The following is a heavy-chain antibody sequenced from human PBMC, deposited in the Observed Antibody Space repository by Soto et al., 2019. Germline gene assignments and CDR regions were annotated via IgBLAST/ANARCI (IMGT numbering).Heavy chain of an antibody. J-gene: IGHJ3*02. CDR3: ARGIAAAGRGAFDI. D-gene: IGHD6-13*01. Sequence: QVQLQESGPGLVKPSGTLSLTCAVSSGSISSSNWWSWVRQPPGKGLEWIGEIYHSGSTNYNPSLRIRVTISVDKSKNQFSLKLSCVTAADTAVYYCARGIAAAGRGAFDIWGQGTMVTVSS. CDR2: IYHSGST. V-gene: IGHV4-4*02. CDR1: SGSISSSNW.